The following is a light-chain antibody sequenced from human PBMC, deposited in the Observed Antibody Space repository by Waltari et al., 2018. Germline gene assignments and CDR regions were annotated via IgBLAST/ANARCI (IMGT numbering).Light chain of an antibody. V-gene: IGLV3-19*01. CDR3: NTRDSSGITV. CDR2: PGH. Sequence: SSELTQDPAVSVALGQTVSITCQGDSLRSNYASWYQPKPGQAPVLVISPGHHRPSGIPDRFSGSSSGNTASLTITGAQAEDEADYYCNTRDSSGITVFGGGTKLTVL. J-gene: IGLJ2*01. CDR1: SLRSNY.